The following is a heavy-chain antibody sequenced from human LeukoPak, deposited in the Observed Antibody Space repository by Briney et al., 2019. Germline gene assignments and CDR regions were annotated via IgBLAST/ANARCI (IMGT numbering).Heavy chain of an antibody. Sequence: ASVKVSCKASGYTFTGYYMHWVRQAPGQGLEWMGWINPNSGDTDYVQKFQGRVTMTRDTSISTAYMELSRLRSDDTAVYYCARSQFKIAVAGTMGYWGQGTLVTVSS. CDR3: ARSQFKIAVAGTMGY. CDR1: GYTFTGYY. J-gene: IGHJ4*02. CDR2: INPNSGDT. D-gene: IGHD6-19*01. V-gene: IGHV1-2*02.